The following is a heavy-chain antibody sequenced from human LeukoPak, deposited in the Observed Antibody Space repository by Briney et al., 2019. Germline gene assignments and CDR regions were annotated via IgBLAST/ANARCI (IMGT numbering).Heavy chain of an antibody. D-gene: IGHD3-16*01. Sequence: SETLSLTCTVSGDSISSSSYYWGWLRQPPGKGLEWIGSIYYSGSTYYNPSLKSRVTISVDTSKNQFSLKLSSVTAADTAVYYCARQSGGVGTKVDYWGQGTLVTVSS. CDR3: ARQSGGVGTKVDY. CDR1: GDSISSSSYY. J-gene: IGHJ4*02. V-gene: IGHV4-39*01. CDR2: IYYSGST.